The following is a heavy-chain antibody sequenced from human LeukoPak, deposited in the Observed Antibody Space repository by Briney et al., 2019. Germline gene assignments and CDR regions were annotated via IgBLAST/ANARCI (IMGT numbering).Heavy chain of an antibody. CDR1: GYTFTSYG. CDR3: AREQTYYFDY. V-gene: IGHV1-18*04. J-gene: IGHJ4*02. Sequence: ASVKVSCKASGYTFTSYGISWVRQAPGQGLEWMRWISAHNGNTNYTQKLQGRVTMTTDTSTSTAYMELRSLRSDDTAVYYCAREQTYYFDYWGQGTLVTVSS. CDR2: ISAHNGNT.